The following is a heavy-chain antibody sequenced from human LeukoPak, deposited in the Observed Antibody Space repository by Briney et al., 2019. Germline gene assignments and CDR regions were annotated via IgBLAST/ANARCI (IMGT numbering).Heavy chain of an antibody. J-gene: IGHJ4*02. D-gene: IGHD6-13*01. CDR1: GDSISDFY. CDR3: ARDVVAAAGTWDY. V-gene: IGHV4-4*07. Sequence: SETLSLICTVSGDSISDFYWSWIRQPAGKGLEWIGRIYASGSTNYNPSLKSRVTMSVDTPKNQFSLRLSSVTAADTAMYYCARDVVAAAGTWDYWGQGTQVTVSS. CDR2: IYASGST.